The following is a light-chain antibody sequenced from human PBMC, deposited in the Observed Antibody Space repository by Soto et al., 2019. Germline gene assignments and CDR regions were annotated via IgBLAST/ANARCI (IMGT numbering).Light chain of an antibody. Sequence: MVLTQSPATLSVSPGERVTRSCGASQSVTNNLAWYQQKPGQAPRLLIYGASSRATGIPARFSGSGSGTEFTLTISGLQSEDFAVYYCQQHNNWPSTFGQGTKVDI. CDR2: GAS. V-gene: IGKV3-15*01. CDR1: QSVTNN. J-gene: IGKJ1*01. CDR3: QQHNNWPST.